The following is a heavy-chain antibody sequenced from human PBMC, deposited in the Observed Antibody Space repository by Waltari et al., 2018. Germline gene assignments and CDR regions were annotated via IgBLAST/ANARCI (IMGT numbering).Heavy chain of an antibody. J-gene: IGHJ4*02. CDR2: ISFSGTT. D-gene: IGHD2-21*02. CDR3: AKETAFTLDS. V-gene: IGHV4-31*03. Sequence: QVQLQESSPGLVKPSQTLSLTCTVSGGSISSSGNYWTWIRHHPGRGLEWIGYISFSGTTYYSPSLSSRLTISIDTSKNQFSLNLRSLTAADTAVYFCAKETAFTLDSWGQGTLVTVSS. CDR1: GGSISSSGNY.